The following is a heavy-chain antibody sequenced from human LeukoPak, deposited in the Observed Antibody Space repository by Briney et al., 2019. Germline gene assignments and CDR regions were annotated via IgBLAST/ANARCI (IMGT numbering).Heavy chain of an antibody. Sequence: SGGSLRLSCAASGFTFSSYGMHWVRQAPGKGLEWVAFIRYDGSNKYYADSVKGRFTISRDNSKNTLYLQMNSLRAEDTAVYYCARRYYGAGSGNDYWGQGTLVTVSS. J-gene: IGHJ4*02. V-gene: IGHV3-30*02. CDR2: IRYDGSNK. CDR1: GFTFSSYG. CDR3: ARRYYGAGSGNDY. D-gene: IGHD3-10*01.